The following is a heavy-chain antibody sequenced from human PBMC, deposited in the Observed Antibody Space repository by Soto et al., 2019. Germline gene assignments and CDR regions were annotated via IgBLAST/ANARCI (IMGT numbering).Heavy chain of an antibody. V-gene: IGHV1-18*01. J-gene: IGHJ4*02. CDR3: ARDEY. CDR1: GYTFTNYA. Sequence: QVQLVQSGGEVKKPGASVKVSCKASGYTFTNYAITWVRQAPGQGLEWMGWISTYDGNTRYSQKVQGRATMTIDTSTSTAYMEVRNLTSDDTAVYYCARDEYWGQGTLVTVSS. CDR2: ISTYDGNT.